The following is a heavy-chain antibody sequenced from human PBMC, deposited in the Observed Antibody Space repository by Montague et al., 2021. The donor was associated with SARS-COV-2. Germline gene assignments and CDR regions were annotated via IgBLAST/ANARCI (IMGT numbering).Heavy chain of an antibody. D-gene: IGHD2-8*01. Sequence: SETLSLTCTVSGGSISSPDYYWGWIRQSPGKGLEWIGSISYTGRTYYNPSLRSRVSFSMDTSKNHFSLSLSSVTVAGTAVYFCARQLPSYCATNKCYPYYLDGWGQGALVTVSS. V-gene: IGHV4-39*01. J-gene: IGHJ4*02. CDR2: ISYTGRT. CDR1: GGSISSPDYY. CDR3: ARQLPSYCATNKCYPYYLDG.